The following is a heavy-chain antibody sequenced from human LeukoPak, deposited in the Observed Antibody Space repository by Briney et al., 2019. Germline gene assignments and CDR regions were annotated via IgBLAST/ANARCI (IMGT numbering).Heavy chain of an antibody. CDR1: GLTFDDYA. CDR3: AKDIYSSSWFYFDY. V-gene: IGHV3-9*01. CDR2: ITWNSGSI. J-gene: IGHJ4*02. Sequence: GGSLRLSCAASGLTFDDYAMHWVRQTPGKGLEWVSGITWNSGSIGYADSVKGRFTISRDNAKNSLHLQMNSLRAEDTALYYCAKDIYSSSWFYFDYWGQGTLVTVSS. D-gene: IGHD6-13*01.